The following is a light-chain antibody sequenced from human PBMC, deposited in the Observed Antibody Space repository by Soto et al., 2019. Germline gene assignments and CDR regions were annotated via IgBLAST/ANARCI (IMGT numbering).Light chain of an antibody. J-gene: IGKJ3*01. V-gene: IGKV3-15*01. CDR2: GAS. Sequence: EIVMPQYPDTLSVSPGERATLYCRASQSVSSNFAWYQQKPGQAPRLLIYGASPRATGLPARFSGSGSGTEFTLTISSLQSEDFAVYYCQQYNNWPGTCGAGTKVNIK. CDR1: QSVSSN. CDR3: QQYNNWPGT.